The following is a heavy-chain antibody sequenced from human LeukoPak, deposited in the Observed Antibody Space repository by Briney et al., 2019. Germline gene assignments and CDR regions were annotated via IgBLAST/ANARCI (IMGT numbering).Heavy chain of an antibody. CDR1: GFTFDDYA. CDR2: ISWNSGSI. V-gene: IGHV3-9*01. CDR3: AKIVGVTASPFDY. Sequence: PGRSLRLSCAASGFTFDDYAMHWVRQAPGKGLEWVSGISWNSGSIGYADSVKGRFTISRDNAKNSLYLQMNSLRAEDTALYYCAKIVGVTASPFDYWGQGTLVTVSS. J-gene: IGHJ4*02. D-gene: IGHD1-26*01.